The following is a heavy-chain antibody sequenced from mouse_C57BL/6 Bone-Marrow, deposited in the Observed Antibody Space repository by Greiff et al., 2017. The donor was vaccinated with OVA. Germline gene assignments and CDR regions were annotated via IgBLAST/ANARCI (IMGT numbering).Heavy chain of an antibody. CDR3: ATHYYGSSYYAMDY. V-gene: IGHV5-15*01. CDR2: ISHLEYSI. J-gene: IGHJ4*01. Sequence: DVHLVESGGGLVQPGGSLKLSCAASGFTFSDYGMAWVRQAPRKGPEWVAFISHLEYSIYYADTVTGRLTLSRENAKKTLYREMSSLRTEDTAMYYFATHYYGSSYYAMDYWGQGTSVTVSS. D-gene: IGHD1-1*01. CDR1: GFTFSDYG.